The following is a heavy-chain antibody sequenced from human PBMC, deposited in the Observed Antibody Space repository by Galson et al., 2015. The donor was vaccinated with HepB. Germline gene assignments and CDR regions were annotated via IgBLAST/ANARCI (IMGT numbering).Heavy chain of an antibody. J-gene: IGHJ3*02. CDR3: ARGRYDYVWGSYRRPDAFDI. Sequence: SVKVSCKASGYTFTSYYMHWVRQAPGQGLEWMGIINPSGGSTSYAQKFQGRVTMTRDTSTSTVYMELSSLRSEDTAVYYCARGRYDYVWGSYRRPDAFDIWGQGTMVTVSS. CDR1: GYTFTSYY. V-gene: IGHV1-46*01. CDR2: INPSGGST. D-gene: IGHD3-16*02.